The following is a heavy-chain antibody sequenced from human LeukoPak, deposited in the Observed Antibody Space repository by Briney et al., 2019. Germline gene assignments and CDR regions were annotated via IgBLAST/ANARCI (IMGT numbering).Heavy chain of an antibody. J-gene: IGHJ4*02. Sequence: SVKVSCKASGGTFSTYAISWVRQAPGQGLEWMGGIIPIFGTANYAQKFQGRVTITADESTGTAYMELSSLRSEDTAVYYCASKRGYSYGFDYWGQGTLVTVSS. CDR1: GGTFSTYA. CDR3: ASKRGYSYGFDY. D-gene: IGHD5-18*01. V-gene: IGHV1-69*13. CDR2: IIPIFGTA.